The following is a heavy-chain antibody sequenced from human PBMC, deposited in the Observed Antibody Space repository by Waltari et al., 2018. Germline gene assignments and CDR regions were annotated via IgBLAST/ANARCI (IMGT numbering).Heavy chain of an antibody. Sequence: QVQLQQWGAGLLKPSETLSLTCAVYGGSFSGYYWSWIRQPPGKGLEWIGESNHSGITNYNPYLKSRVTISVDTSKNQFSLKLSSVTAADTAVYYCARGRRVTPWTTVTTLLDYWGQGTLVTVSS. D-gene: IGHD4-17*01. CDR2: SNHSGIT. J-gene: IGHJ4*02. CDR1: GGSFSGYY. V-gene: IGHV4-34*01. CDR3: ARGRRVTPWTTVTTLLDY.